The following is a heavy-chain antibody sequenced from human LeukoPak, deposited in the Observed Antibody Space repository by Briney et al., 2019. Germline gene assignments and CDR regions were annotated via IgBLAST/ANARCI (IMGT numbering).Heavy chain of an antibody. CDR3: AKSGWSFFDY. CDR2: ISYDGSNK. CDR1: GFTFSSYA. Sequence: PGGSLRLSCAASGFTFSSYAMHWVRQAPGKGLEWVAVISYDGSNKYYADSVKGRFTISRDNSKNTLYLQMNSLRAEDTAVYYCAKSGWSFFDYWGQGTLVTVSS. J-gene: IGHJ4*02. V-gene: IGHV3-30-3*02. D-gene: IGHD6-19*01.